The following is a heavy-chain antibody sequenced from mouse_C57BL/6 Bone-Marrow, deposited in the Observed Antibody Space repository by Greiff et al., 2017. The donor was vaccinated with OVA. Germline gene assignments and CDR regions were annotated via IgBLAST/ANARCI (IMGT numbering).Heavy chain of an antibody. D-gene: IGHD2-4*01. V-gene: IGHV1-50*01. Sequence: QVQLQQPGAELVKPGASVKLSCKASGYTFTSYWMQWVKQRPGQGLEWIGEIDPSDSYTNYNQKFKGKATLTVDTSSSTAYMQRSSLTSEDSAVYYCARERVYYDYDDGFAYWGQGTLVTVSA. J-gene: IGHJ3*01. CDR3: ARERVYYDYDDGFAY. CDR2: IDPSDSYT. CDR1: GYTFTSYW.